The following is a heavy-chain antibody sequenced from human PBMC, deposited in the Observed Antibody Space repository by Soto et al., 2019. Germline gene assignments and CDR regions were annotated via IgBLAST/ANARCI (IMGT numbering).Heavy chain of an antibody. CDR2: ISSSSSYI. D-gene: IGHD3-10*01. V-gene: IGHV3-21*01. CDR3: ARDILRAGSGSYKPHFYYYYGMDV. J-gene: IGHJ6*02. Sequence: GGSLRLSCAASGFTFSSYSMNWVRQAPGKGLEWVSSISSSSSYIYYADSVKGRFTNSRDNSKSSLYLQMNRLRAEDTAVYYCARDILRAGSGSYKPHFYYYYGMDVWGQGTTVTVSS. CDR1: GFTFSSYS.